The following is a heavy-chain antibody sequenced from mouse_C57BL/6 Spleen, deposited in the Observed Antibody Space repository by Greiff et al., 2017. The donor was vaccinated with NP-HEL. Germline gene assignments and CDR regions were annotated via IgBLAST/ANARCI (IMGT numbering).Heavy chain of an antibody. V-gene: IGHV1-72*01. J-gene: IGHJ2*01. CDR1: GYTFTSYW. Sequence: VQLQQSGAELVKPGASVKLSCKASGYTFTSYWMHWVKQRPGRGLEWIGRIDPNSGGTKYNEKFKSKATLTVDKPSSTAYMQLSSLTSEDSAVYYCARVTTVVENYFDYWGQGTTLTVSS. CDR3: ARVTTVVENYFDY. D-gene: IGHD1-1*01. CDR2: IDPNSGGT.